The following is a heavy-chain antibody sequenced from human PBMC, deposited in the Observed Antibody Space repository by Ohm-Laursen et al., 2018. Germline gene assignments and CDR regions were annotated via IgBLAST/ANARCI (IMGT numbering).Heavy chain of an antibody. D-gene: IGHD6-13*01. CDR3: AKDQMASSWSHDAFDM. Sequence: SLRLSCAASDFTVSGSWMSWVRQAPGKGLEWVGLIKRSSEGSTTHYAAPVKGRFAISRDNSKNTLYLQMNSLRVEDTAVYHCAKDQMASSWSHDAFDMWGQGTMVTVSS. J-gene: IGHJ3*02. CDR2: IKRSSEGSTT. V-gene: IGHV3-15*01. CDR1: DFTVSGSW.